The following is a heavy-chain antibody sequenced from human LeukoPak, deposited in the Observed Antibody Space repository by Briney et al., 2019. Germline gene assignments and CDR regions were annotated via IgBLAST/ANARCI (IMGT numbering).Heavy chain of an antibody. CDR3: ARRDIVVVPAATGGHYYYYGMDV. Sequence: GASVKVSCKASGYTFTSYYMHWVRQAPGQGLEWMGIINPSGGSTSYAQKFQGRVTMTRDTSTSTVYMELSSLRSEDTAVYYCARRDIVVVPAATGGHYYYYGMDVWGQGTTVTVSS. D-gene: IGHD2-2*01. J-gene: IGHJ6*02. CDR1: GYTFTSYY. V-gene: IGHV1-46*01. CDR2: INPSGGST.